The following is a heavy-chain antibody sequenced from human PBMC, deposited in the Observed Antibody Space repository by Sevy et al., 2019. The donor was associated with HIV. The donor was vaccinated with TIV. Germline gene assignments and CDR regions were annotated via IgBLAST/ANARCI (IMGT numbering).Heavy chain of an antibody. J-gene: IGHJ6*02. Sequence: GGSLRLSCAASGFTFSNAWMNWVRQAPGKGLEWVGRIKSNTDGGTIDYAAPVKGRFTISRDDSKNTLYLQMNSLKTEDTAGYYCTTDPIILLLVTDGMDVWGQGTTVTVSS. D-gene: IGHD2-8*02. CDR1: GFTFSNAW. CDR3: TTDPIILLLVTDGMDV. CDR2: IKSNTDGGTI. V-gene: IGHV3-15*01.